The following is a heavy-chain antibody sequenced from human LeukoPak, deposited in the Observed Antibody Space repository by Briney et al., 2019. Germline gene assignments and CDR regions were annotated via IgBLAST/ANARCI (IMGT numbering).Heavy chain of an antibody. CDR1: GGSISSYY. Sequence: SETLSLTCTVSGGSISSYYWSWLRQPPGKGLEWIGYIYYSGSTNYNPSLKSRVTISVDTSKNQFSLKLSSVTAADTAVYYCARQVNWNDYYGMDVWGQGTTVTVSS. V-gene: IGHV4-59*08. D-gene: IGHD1-1*01. CDR3: ARQVNWNDYYGMDV. J-gene: IGHJ6*02. CDR2: IYYSGST.